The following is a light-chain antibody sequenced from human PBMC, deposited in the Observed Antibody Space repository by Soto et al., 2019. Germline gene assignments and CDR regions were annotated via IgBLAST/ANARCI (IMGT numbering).Light chain of an antibody. CDR3: QQSYSTPQT. V-gene: IGKV1-39*01. CDR1: QSISSY. J-gene: IGKJ1*01. CDR2: AAS. Sequence: DIQMTQSPSSLSASVGERITITCRASQSISSYLNWYQQKPGKAPKLLIYAASCLQSGVPSRFSGSGSATDFTLTISSLQPEDFATYYCQQSYSTPQTFGQGTKVEIK.